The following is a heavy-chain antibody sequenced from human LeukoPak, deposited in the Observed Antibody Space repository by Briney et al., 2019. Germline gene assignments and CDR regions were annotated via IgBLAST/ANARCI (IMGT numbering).Heavy chain of an antibody. V-gene: IGHV4-59*01. Sequence: PSETLSLTCTVSGGSISSYYWSWFRQPPGKGLEWIGYIYYSGSTNYNPSLKSRVTISVDTSKNQFSLKLSSVTAADTAVYYCAREYWGFYFDYWGQGTLVTVSS. D-gene: IGHD2-8*02. CDR2: IYYSGST. CDR3: AREYWGFYFDY. J-gene: IGHJ4*02. CDR1: GGSISSYY.